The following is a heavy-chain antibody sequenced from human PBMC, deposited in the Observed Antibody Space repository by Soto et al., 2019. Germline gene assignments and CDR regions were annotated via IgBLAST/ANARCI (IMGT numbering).Heavy chain of an antibody. CDR2: ISGSGGST. CDR3: AKGATIFGVVIANFDY. CDR1: GFTFSSYA. V-gene: IGHV3-23*01. J-gene: IGHJ4*02. Sequence: EVQLLESGGGLVQPGGSLRLSCAASGFTFSSYAMSWVRQAPGKGLEWVSAISGSGGSTYYADSVKGRFTISRDNSKNTLYLQMNSLRADDTAVYYCAKGATIFGVVIANFDYWGQGTLVTVSS. D-gene: IGHD3-3*01.